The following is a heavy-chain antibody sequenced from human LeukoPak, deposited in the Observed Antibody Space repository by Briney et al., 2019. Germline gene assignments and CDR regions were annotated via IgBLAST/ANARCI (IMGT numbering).Heavy chain of an antibody. CDR3: ARRAEAFWGDYSDY. CDR2: IYYSGST. Sequence: SETLSLTCTVSGGSISSSSYYWGWIRQPPGKGLEWIGSIYYSGSTYYNPSLMSRVTVSVDTSKNQFSLRLSSVTAADTAVYYCARRAEAFWGDYSDYWGQGTLVTVSS. V-gene: IGHV4-39*01. CDR1: GGSISSSSYY. D-gene: IGHD3-16*01. J-gene: IGHJ4*02.